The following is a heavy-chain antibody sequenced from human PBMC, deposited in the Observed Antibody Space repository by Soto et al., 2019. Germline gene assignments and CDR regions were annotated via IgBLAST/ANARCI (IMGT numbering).Heavy chain of an antibody. CDR1: GGTFSSYA. V-gene: IGHV1-69*13. J-gene: IGHJ4*02. CDR2: IIPIFGTA. CDR3: ARDRGDSGSHTFDY. D-gene: IGHD1-26*01. Sequence: SVNVPCKASGGTFSSYAISWVRQAPGQGLEWMGGIIPIFGTANYAQKFQGRVTITADESTSTAYMELSSLRSEDTAVYYCARDRGDSGSHTFDYWGQGTLVTVSS.